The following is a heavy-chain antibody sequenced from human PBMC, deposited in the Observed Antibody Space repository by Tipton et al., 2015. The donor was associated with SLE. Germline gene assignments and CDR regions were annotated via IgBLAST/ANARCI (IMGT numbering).Heavy chain of an antibody. J-gene: IGHJ4*02. CDR3: ARGRGGEFLDY. CDR1: GFTFSTSA. D-gene: IGHD3-16*01. Sequence: QLVQSGGGVVQSGTSLRLSCAASGFTFSTSAMHWVRQAPGKGLEWVAGIWYDGGNKFYADSVKGRFTISRDNSKNTVSLQMNSLRVEDTAVYFCARGRGGEFLDYWGQGTLVTVSS. V-gene: IGHV3-33*01. CDR2: IWYDGGNK.